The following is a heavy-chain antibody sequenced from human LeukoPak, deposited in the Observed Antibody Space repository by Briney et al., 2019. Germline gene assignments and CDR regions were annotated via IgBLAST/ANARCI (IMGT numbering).Heavy chain of an antibody. D-gene: IGHD4-17*01. CDR3: ARNPHGNYGWFDP. CDR2: IIPIFGTA. V-gene: IGHV1-69*05. J-gene: IGHJ5*02. CDR1: GGTFSSYA. Sequence: VASVKVSCKASGGTFSSYAISWVRQAPGQGLEWMGGIIPIFGTANYAQKFQGRVTITTDESTSTAYMELSSLRSEDTAVYYCARNPHGNYGWFDPWGQGTLVTVSS.